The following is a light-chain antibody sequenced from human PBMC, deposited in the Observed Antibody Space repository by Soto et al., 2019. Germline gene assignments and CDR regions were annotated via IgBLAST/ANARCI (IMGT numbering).Light chain of an antibody. CDR2: GAS. Sequence: EIVLTQSPGTLSLSPGERVTLSCRASLSVGSSYLAWYHQKPGQAPRLVIYGASSRATGIPDRFSGSGSGTDFTLTISRLEPEDFAVYYCQQYGNSPWTFGQGTKVELK. CDR3: QQYGNSPWT. CDR1: LSVGSSY. J-gene: IGKJ1*01. V-gene: IGKV3-20*01.